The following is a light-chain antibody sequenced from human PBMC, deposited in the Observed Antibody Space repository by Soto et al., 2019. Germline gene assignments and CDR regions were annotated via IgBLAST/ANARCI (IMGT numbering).Light chain of an antibody. J-gene: IGLJ2*01. Sequence: QSALTQPRSVSGSPGQSVAISCTGTSSDVGGYNYVSWYRQHPGRAPKLLRYDVTKRHSGVPDRFSGSKSGNTASLTIYGLQAYDEADYYCCSYAGSYIVVNGGGTKLTVL. CDR1: SSDVGGYNY. V-gene: IGLV2-11*01. CDR2: DVT. CDR3: CSYAGSYIVV.